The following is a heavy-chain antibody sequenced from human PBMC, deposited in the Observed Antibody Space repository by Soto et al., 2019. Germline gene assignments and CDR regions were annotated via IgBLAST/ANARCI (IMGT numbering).Heavy chain of an antibody. CDR3: ARDGPPLDY. CDR1: GYTFSSYG. Sequence: ASVKVSCKASGYTFSSYGISWVRQAPGQGLEWMGWISAYNGNKNYAQKLQGRVTMTTDTSTSTADMDLRSLRSDDTAVYYCARDGPPLDYWGQGTLVTGSS. CDR2: ISAYNGNK. J-gene: IGHJ4*02. V-gene: IGHV1-18*01.